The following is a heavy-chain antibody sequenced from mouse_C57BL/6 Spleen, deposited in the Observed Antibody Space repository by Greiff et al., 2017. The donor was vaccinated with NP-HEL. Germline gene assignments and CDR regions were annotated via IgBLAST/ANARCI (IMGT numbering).Heavy chain of an antibody. CDR2: IYPGDGDT. CDR1: GYAFSSSW. CDR3: AREGEEGAMDY. Sequence: QVQLKQSGPELVKPGASVKISCKASGYAFSSSWMNWVKQRPGKGLEWIGRIYPGDGDTNYNGKFKGKATLTADKSSSTAYMQLSSLTSEDSAVYFCAREGEEGAMDYWGQGTSVTVSS. J-gene: IGHJ4*01. V-gene: IGHV1-82*01. D-gene: IGHD2-13*01.